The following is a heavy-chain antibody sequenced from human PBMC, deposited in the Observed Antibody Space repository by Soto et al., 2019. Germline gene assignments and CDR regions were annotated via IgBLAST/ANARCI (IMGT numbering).Heavy chain of an antibody. CDR2: IYYSGST. CDR1: GGSISSGDYY. D-gene: IGHD3-22*01. CDR3: ARGVASRSGSTLYYYGMDV. Sequence: QVQLQESGPGLVKPSQTLSLTCTVSGGSISSGDYYWSWIRQPPGKGLEWIGYIYYSGSTYYNPSLKRRVTISVDTAKNQFSLKVSSVTAADTAVYYCARGVASRSGSTLYYYGMDVWGQGTTVTVSS. V-gene: IGHV4-30-4*01. J-gene: IGHJ6*02.